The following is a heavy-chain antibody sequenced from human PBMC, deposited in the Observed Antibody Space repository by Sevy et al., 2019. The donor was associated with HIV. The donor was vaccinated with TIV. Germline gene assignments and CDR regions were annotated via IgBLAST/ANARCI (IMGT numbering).Heavy chain of an antibody. Sequence: SGPTLVKPTQTLTLTCTFSGFSLSTSGMCVSWIRQPPGKALEWLALIDWDDDKYYSTSLKTRLTISKDTSKNQVVLTMTNMDPVDTATYYCARIHLSSGWTPDFDYWGQGTLVTVSS. CDR3: ARIHLSSGWTPDFDY. D-gene: IGHD6-19*01. CDR2: IDWDDDK. J-gene: IGHJ4*02. CDR1: GFSLSTSGMC. V-gene: IGHV2-70*01.